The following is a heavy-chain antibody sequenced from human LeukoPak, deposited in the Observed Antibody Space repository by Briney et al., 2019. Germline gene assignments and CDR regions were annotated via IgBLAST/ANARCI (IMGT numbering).Heavy chain of an antibody. Sequence: GGSLRLSCAAPGFTFSSYSMNWVRQAPGKGLEWVSSISSSSSYIYYADSVKGRFTISRDNAKNSLYLQMNSLRAEDTAVYYCARDPPRDSSGYTLYYFDYWGQGTLVTVSS. CDR3: ARDPPRDSSGYTLYYFDY. CDR2: ISSSSSYI. J-gene: IGHJ4*02. V-gene: IGHV3-21*01. D-gene: IGHD3-22*01. CDR1: GFTFSSYS.